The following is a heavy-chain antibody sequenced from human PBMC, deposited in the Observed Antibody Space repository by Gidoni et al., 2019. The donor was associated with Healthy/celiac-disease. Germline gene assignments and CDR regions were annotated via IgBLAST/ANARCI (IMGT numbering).Heavy chain of an antibody. V-gene: IGHV1-69*06. Sequence: QVQLVQSGAEVKKPGSSVKVSCKASGGTFSSYAISWVRQAPGQGLEWMGGIIPIFGTANYAQKFQGRVTITADKSTSTAYMDLSSLRSEDTAVYYCAREGITGTTFLPAQPNPFDYWGQGTLVTVSS. CDR3: AREGITGTTFLPAQPNPFDY. J-gene: IGHJ4*02. CDR2: IIPIFGTA. CDR1: GGTFSSYA. D-gene: IGHD1-7*01.